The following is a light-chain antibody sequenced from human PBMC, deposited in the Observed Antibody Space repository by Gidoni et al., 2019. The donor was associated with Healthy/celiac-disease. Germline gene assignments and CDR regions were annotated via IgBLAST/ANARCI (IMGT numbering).Light chain of an antibody. Sequence: LTLSPATLSLSPGERATPSCRASQRVSSYLSWYQQKPGQAPSLLIYDASNRATGIPARFSVSGSWTDFTLTISSLEPEDFAFYYCQQRSDWPPALTFGGGTKVEIK. J-gene: IGKJ4*01. CDR1: QRVSSY. CDR2: DAS. V-gene: IGKV3-11*01. CDR3: QQRSDWPPALT.